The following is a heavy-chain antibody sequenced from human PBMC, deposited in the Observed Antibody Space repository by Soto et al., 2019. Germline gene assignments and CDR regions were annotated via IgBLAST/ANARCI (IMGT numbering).Heavy chain of an antibody. CDR1: GFNFNSYT. Sequence: PGGSLRLSCAASGFNFNSYTINWVRQAPGKRLEWLSSISSSGYIFSTDSVRGRFTISRDNAKNSVYLQINSLRAEYTAVYFCASDCSGGSCYPGMDVWGQGTTVTVSS. J-gene: IGHJ6*02. CDR2: ISSSGYI. V-gene: IGHV3-21*01. D-gene: IGHD2-15*01. CDR3: ASDCSGGSCYPGMDV.